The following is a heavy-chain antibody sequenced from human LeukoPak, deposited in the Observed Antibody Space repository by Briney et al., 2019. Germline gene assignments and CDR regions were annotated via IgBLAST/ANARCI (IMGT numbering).Heavy chain of an antibody. J-gene: IGHJ6*02. CDR2: FHTAGDI. V-gene: IGHV3-13*01. D-gene: IGHD2-2*01. CDR1: GFTFSNYD. Sequence: GGSLRLSCAASGFTFSNYDMHWVRQATGKGLEWVSAFHTAGDIHYSGSVKGRFATSRENAKNSFYLQMNNLRARDTAVYYCARGSCSSRSCYKRVNGLDVWGQGTPVTVSS. CDR3: ARGSCSSRSCYKRVNGLDV.